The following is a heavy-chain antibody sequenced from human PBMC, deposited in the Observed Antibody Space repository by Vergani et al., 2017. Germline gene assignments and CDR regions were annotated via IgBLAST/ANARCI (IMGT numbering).Heavy chain of an antibody. D-gene: IGHD5-24*01. CDR1: GYTFVNHP. Sequence: QAQLGQSDSEVKKPGDSVTLSCKTSGYTFVNHPITWVRQAPGQGLEWMGWISPYNHKTLYSQKVEGRVTMTSDTSAITVFVELRRLTSDDTAIYYCARSQMATNDFDLWGRGALVTVSS. J-gene: IGHJ4*02. CDR3: ARSQMATNDFDL. CDR2: ISPYNHKT. V-gene: IGHV1-18*04.